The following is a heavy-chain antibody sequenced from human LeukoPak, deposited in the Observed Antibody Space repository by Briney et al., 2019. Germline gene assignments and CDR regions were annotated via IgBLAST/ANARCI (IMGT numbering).Heavy chain of an antibody. CDR1: GYTFTNYY. CDR3: ARDQDCDY. Sequence: GASVKVSCKASGYTFTNYYIHWVRQAPGQGLEWMGLINPSGGVTTYAQKFQGRVTMTRDTSTSTVYMELSSLRSEDTAMYYCARDQDCDYWGQGTLVTVSS. J-gene: IGHJ4*02. CDR2: INPSGGVT. V-gene: IGHV1-46*01.